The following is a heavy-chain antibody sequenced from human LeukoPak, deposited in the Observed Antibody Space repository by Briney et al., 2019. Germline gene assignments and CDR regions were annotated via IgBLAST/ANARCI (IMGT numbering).Heavy chain of an antibody. Sequence: GGSLRLSCAASGFTVSSNYMSWVRQAPGKGLDWVSGIYSGGSTYYADSVKGRFTISRDNAKNTLYLQMNSLRVEDTAVYYCARGNSFDYWGREPWSPSPQ. CDR1: GFTVSSNY. V-gene: IGHV3-66*01. CDR2: IYSGGST. J-gene: IGHJ4*02. CDR3: ARGNSFDY.